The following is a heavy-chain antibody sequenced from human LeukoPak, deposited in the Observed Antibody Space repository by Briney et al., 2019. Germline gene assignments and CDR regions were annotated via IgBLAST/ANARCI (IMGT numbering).Heavy chain of an antibody. CDR2: ISSSRSYI. V-gene: IGHV3-21*01. J-gene: IGHJ4*02. D-gene: IGHD5-18*01. CDR3: ARLPGYSYGSSV. Sequence: GGSLRLSCAASASTFSNDAIHWVRQAPGKGLEWVSSISSSRSYIYYADSVKGQFTISRDNAKNSLYLQMNSLRAEDTAVYYCARLPGYSYGSSVWGQGTLVTVSS. CDR1: ASTFSNDA.